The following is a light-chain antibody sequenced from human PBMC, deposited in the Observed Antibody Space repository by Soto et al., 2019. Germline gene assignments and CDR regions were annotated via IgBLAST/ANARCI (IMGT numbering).Light chain of an antibody. V-gene: IGKV1-5*03. J-gene: IGKJ1*01. CDR1: QSISGS. CDR3: QQYNGYWT. Sequence: GDRVTITCRASQSISGSLAWYQQKPGKAPKLLIYEASNLKSGVPSRFSGSGSGTEYPLTISRLQPDDSASYYCQQYNGYWTFAQETRVEIK. CDR2: EAS.